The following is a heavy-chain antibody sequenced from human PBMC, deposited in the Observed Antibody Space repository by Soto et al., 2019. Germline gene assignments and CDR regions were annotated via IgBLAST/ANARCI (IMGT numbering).Heavy chain of an antibody. V-gene: IGHV4-61*03. Sequence: SWIRQPPGQGLAWIGFVYSTGTTNYNPSFKSRLTLSIDTSKNHFSLKLTSLTPADTALYYCARAWGVKWELPSAFDSWGQGSLVTVSS. CDR3: ARAWGVKWELPSAFDS. D-gene: IGHD1-26*01. J-gene: IGHJ4*02. CDR2: VYSTGTT.